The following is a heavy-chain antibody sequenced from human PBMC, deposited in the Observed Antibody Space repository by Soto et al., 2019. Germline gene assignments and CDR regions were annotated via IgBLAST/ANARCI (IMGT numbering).Heavy chain of an antibody. V-gene: IGHV3-48*03. J-gene: IGHJ6*02. D-gene: IGHD2-21*02. Sequence: GGSLRLSCAASGFTFSSYEMNWVRQAPGKGLEWVSYISSSGSTIYYADSVKGRFTISRDNAKNSLYLQMNSLRAEDTAVYYCATPVTGYYYYGMDVWGQGTTVTVSS. CDR3: ATPVTGYYYYGMDV. CDR1: GFTFSSYE. CDR2: ISSSGSTI.